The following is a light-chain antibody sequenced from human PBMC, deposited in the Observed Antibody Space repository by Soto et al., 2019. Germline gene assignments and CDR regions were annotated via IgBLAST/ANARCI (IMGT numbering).Light chain of an antibody. J-gene: IGKJ5*01. CDR2: DAS. Sequence: EIVLTQSPAPLSLSPGERATLYFSASQSVSSYLAWYQQKPGQAPRLLIFDASNRATGIPARFSGSGSGTDFNLTISSLETEDFAVYYCQHRSIWPVSFGQGTRLEIK. CDR3: QHRSIWPVS. CDR1: QSVSSY. V-gene: IGKV3-11*01.